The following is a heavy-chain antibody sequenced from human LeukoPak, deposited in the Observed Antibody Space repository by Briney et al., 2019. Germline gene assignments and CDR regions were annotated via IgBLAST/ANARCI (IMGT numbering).Heavy chain of an antibody. CDR2: MYTSGST. Sequence: PSETLSLTCTVFGGFISSYYWSWIRQPAGKGLEWIGRMYTSGSTNYNPSLKSRVTMSVDTSKNQFSLKLSSVTAADTAVYYCARGTGYYFGSGNYLYYFDYWGQGTLVTVSS. CDR1: GGFISSYY. J-gene: IGHJ4*02. V-gene: IGHV4-4*07. D-gene: IGHD3-10*01. CDR3: ARGTGYYFGSGNYLYYFDY.